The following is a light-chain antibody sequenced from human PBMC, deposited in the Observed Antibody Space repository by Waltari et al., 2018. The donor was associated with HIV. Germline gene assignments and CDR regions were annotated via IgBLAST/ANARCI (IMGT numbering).Light chain of an antibody. V-gene: IGKV4-1*01. CDR1: QSLFYSSNNKNY. Sequence: VMTPSPDSLAVSLGERATINCKSSQSLFYSSNNKNYLAWYQQKPGQPPKLLIHWASTRISGFPDRFSGSGSATEFTLTIRSLQAEYVAVYYCHQYFSTPQTFGQGTKVEVK. CDR3: HQYFSTPQT. CDR2: WAS. J-gene: IGKJ1*01.